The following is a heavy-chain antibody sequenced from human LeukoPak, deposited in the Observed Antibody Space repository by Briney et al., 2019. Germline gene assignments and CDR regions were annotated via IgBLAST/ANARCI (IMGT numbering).Heavy chain of an antibody. J-gene: IGHJ3*02. Sequence: PSETLSLTCTVSGGSISSYYWSWIRQPPGKGLEWIGYIYYSGSTNYNPSLKSRVTISVDTSKNQFSLKLSSVTAADTAVYYCARTMVPGVRGAFDIWGQGTMVTVSS. CDR1: GGSISSYY. CDR3: ARTMVPGVRGAFDI. CDR2: IYYSGST. V-gene: IGHV4-59*01. D-gene: IGHD3-10*01.